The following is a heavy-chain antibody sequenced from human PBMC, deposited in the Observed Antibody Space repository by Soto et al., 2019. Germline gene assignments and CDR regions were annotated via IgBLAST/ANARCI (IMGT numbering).Heavy chain of an antibody. CDR1: GGSFSGYY. V-gene: IGHV4-34*01. CDR3: ARVPTEYYDFWSGYYSTWFDP. CDR2: INHSGST. J-gene: IGHJ5*02. Sequence: SETLSLTCAVYGGSFSGYYWSWIRQPPGKGLEWIGEINHSGSTNYNPSLKSRVTISVDTSKNQFSLKLSSVTAADTAVYYCARVPTEYYDFWSGYYSTWFDPWGQGTLVTVSS. D-gene: IGHD3-3*01.